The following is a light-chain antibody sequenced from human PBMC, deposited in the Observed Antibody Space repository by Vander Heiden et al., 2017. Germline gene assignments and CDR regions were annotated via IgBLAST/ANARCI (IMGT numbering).Light chain of an antibody. V-gene: IGLV2-14*03. CDR3: SSYTTSSTQV. J-gene: IGLJ1*01. Sequence: QSALTQPASVSGSPGQSITFSCAGTSSDVGNDTYVSWYQQHPGKAPKLVIYDVTNRPSGVSHRFSGAKSGNTASLTISGLQPEDEADYYCSSYTTSSTQVFGTGTKVTVL. CDR1: SSDVGNDTY. CDR2: DVT.